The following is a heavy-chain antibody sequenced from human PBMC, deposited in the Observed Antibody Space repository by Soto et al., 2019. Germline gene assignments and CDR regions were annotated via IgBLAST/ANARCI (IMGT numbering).Heavy chain of an antibody. CDR1: GGTFSSYA. CDR2: IIPIFGTA. V-gene: IGHV1-69*13. J-gene: IGHJ6*02. Sequence: SVKVSCKASGGTFSSYAISWVRQAPGQGLEWMGGIIPIFGTANYAQKFQGRVAITADESTSTAYMELNSLRSEDTAVYYCARGGYDIFTPYYSGMDVWGQGTTVTVSS. D-gene: IGHD3-9*01. CDR3: ARGGYDIFTPYYSGMDV.